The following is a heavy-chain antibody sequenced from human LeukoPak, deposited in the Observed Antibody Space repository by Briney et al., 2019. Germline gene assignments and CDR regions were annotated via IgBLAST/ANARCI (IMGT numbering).Heavy chain of an antibody. CDR1: GFTFSSYG. D-gene: IGHD5-12*01. J-gene: IGHJ4*02. V-gene: IGHV3-30*02. CDR2: IRYDGSNK. Sequence: GGSLRLSCAASGFTFSSYGMHWVRQAPGKGLEWVAFIRYDGSNKYYADSVKGRFTISRDNSKNTLYLQMNSLRAEDTAVYYCAKEYGYSGCDRFFDYWGRGTLVTVSS. CDR3: AKEYGYSGCDRFFDY.